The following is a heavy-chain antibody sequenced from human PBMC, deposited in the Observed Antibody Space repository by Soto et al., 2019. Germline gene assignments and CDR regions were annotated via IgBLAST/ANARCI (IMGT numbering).Heavy chain of an antibody. Sequence: QVHLVQSGAEVKNPGSSVKVSCKASGGTFSSYTISWVRQAPGQGLEWMGRIIPILGIANYAQKFQGRVTITADKSTSTAYMELSSLSSEDTAVYYCARVRGPDYGDYSDALYICGQGKMVTVAS. D-gene: IGHD4-17*01. J-gene: IGHJ3*02. CDR1: GGTFSSYT. V-gene: IGHV1-69*02. CDR2: IIPILGIA. CDR3: ARVRGPDYGDYSDALYI.